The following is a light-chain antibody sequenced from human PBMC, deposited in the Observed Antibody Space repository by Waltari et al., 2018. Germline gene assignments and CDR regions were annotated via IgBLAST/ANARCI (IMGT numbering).Light chain of an antibody. CDR2: GAS. Sequence: IVMTQSPATLSVSPGEGATLPCKASQSLSSNLAWYQQKPGQLPRLLIYGASTRATGIPDRFSGSGSGTEFTLTISSLQAEDFAVYYCQERGRTFGQGTKVEIK. V-gene: IGKV3-15*01. CDR3: QERGRT. J-gene: IGKJ1*01. CDR1: QSLSSN.